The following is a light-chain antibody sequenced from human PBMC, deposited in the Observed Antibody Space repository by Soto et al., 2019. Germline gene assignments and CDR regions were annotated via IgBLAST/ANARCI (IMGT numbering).Light chain of an antibody. CDR1: QSVSTY. CDR3: QQRSSWPVT. V-gene: IGKV3-11*01. CDR2: DAS. J-gene: IGKJ1*01. Sequence: EIVLTQSPATLSLSPGERATLSCRASQSVSTYLAWYQQKPGQAPRLLIYDASSRATGIPAGFSGSGSGTEFTLTISSLEPEDFAVYYCQQRSSWPVTFGQGTRVEIK.